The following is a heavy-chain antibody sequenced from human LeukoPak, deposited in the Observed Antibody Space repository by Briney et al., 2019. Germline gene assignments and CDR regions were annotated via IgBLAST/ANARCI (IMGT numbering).Heavy chain of an antibody. CDR1: GFRFSSYA. V-gene: IGHV3-23*01. J-gene: IGHJ4*02. CDR3: AKDERNWNYNLASQTYD. Sequence: GGSLRLSCAASGFRFSSYAMSWVRQAPGKGLEWVSAISGSGVSTYYADSVKGRFTVSRDNSKSTLYLQMSSLRAEDTAVYYCAKDERNWNYNLASQTYDWGQGTLVTVSS. D-gene: IGHD1-7*01. CDR2: ISGSGVST.